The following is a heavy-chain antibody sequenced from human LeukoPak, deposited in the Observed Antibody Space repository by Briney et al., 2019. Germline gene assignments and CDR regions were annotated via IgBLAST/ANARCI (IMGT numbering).Heavy chain of an antibody. V-gene: IGHV1-69*04. D-gene: IGHD5-18*01. CDR1: GGTFSSYA. CDR3: ARETYSYGNDAFDI. CDR2: IIPILGIA. Sequence: SVKVSCKASGGTFSSYAISWVRQAPGQGLEWMGRIIPILGIANYAQKFQGRVTITADKSTSTAYMELSSLRSEDTAVYYCARETYSYGNDAFDIWGQGTMVTVS. J-gene: IGHJ3*02.